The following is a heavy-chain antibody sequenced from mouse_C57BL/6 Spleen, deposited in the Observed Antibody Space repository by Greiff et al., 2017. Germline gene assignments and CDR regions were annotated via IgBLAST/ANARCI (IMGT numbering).Heavy chain of an antibody. J-gene: IGHJ3*01. CDR2: IRLKSDNYAT. CDR1: GFTFSNYW. CDR3: AIYDGYYLPWFAY. Sequence: EVKLVESGGGLVQPGGSMKLSCVASGFTFSNYWMNWVRQSPEKGLEWVAQIRLKSDNYATHYAESVNGRFTISRDNSTSRVYLQMNNLRAEDTGIYYCAIYDGYYLPWFAYWGQGTLVTVSA. D-gene: IGHD2-3*01. V-gene: IGHV6-3*01.